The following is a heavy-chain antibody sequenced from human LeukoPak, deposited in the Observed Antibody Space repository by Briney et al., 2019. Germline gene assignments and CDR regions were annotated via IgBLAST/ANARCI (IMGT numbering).Heavy chain of an antibody. CDR2: IYYSGST. CDR3: ARTALSLGYNPEVPFDY. Sequence: GSLRLSCAASGFTFSSYSMNWVRQPPGKGLEWIGSIYYSGSTYYNPSLKSRVTISVDTSKNQFSLKLSSVTAADTAVYYCARTALSLGYNPEVPFDYWGQGALVTVSS. V-gene: IGHV4-39*07. J-gene: IGHJ4*02. CDR1: GFTFSSYS. D-gene: IGHD5-24*01.